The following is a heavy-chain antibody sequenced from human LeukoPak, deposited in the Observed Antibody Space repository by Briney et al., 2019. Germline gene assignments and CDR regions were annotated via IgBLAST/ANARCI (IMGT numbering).Heavy chain of an antibody. D-gene: IGHD2-15*01. CDR2: ISAYNGNT. Sequence: ASVKVSCKASGYTFTSYGISWVRQAPGQGLEWMGWISAYNGNTNYAQKLQGIVTMTTDTSTSPAYMELRSLRSDDTAVYYCARDLVAATHFDPWGQGTLVTVSS. CDR3: ARDLVAATHFDP. V-gene: IGHV1-18*01. CDR1: GYTFTSYG. J-gene: IGHJ5*02.